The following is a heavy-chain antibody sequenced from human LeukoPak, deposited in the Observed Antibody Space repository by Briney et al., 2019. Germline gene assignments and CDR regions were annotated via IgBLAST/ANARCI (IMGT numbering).Heavy chain of an antibody. CDR2: IYYSGST. CDR3: AKSSSWWVFEC. V-gene: IGHV4-31*03. CDR1: GGSISSGGYS. J-gene: IGHJ4*02. Sequence: SQTLSLTCTVSGGSISSGGYSWSWTRQHPGKGLEWIGYIYYSGSTYYNPSLKSRVTMSVDTSKNQFSLKLSSVTAADTAVYYCAKSSSWWVFECWGQGTLVTVSS. D-gene: IGHD6-13*01.